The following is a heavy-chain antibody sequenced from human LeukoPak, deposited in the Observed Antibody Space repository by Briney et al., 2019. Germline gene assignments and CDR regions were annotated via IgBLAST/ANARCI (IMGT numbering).Heavy chain of an antibody. CDR3: ARDRWAITMVRGVYYMDV. V-gene: IGHV1-8*01. D-gene: IGHD3-10*01. CDR1: GYTFTSYD. CDR2: MNPSSGNT. J-gene: IGHJ6*03. Sequence: EASVRVSCKASGYTFTSYDINWMRQATGQGLEWMEWMNPSSGNTGYAQKFQGRVTMTRNTSISTAYMELSSLRSEDTAVYYCARDRWAITMVRGVYYMDVWGKGTTVTVSS.